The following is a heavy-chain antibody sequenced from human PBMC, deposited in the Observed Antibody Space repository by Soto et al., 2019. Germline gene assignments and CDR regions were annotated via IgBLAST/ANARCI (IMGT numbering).Heavy chain of an antibody. D-gene: IGHD2-21*02. Sequence: SETLSLTCTVSGGSISSGDYYWSWIRQPPGKGLEWIGYIYYSGSTYYNPSLESRVTISVDTSKNQFSLKLSSVTAADTAVYYCARGPPYCGGDCYFSWGQGALVTSPQ. J-gene: IGHJ5*02. CDR2: IYYSGST. CDR3: ARGPPYCGGDCYFS. CDR1: GGSISSGDYY. V-gene: IGHV4-30-4*01.